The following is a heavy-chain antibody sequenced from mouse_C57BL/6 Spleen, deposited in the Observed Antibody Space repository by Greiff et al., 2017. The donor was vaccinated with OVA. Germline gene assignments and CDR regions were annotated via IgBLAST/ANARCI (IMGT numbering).Heavy chain of an antibody. Sequence: VQLQQSGAELVRPGASVKLSCTASGFNIKDDYMHWVKQRPEQGLEWIGWIDPENGDTEYASKFQGKATITADTSSNPAYLQLSSLTSEDTAVYYCTTLYYYGSPWGQGTTLTVSS. CDR3: TTLYYYGSP. V-gene: IGHV14-4*01. CDR1: GFNIKDDY. J-gene: IGHJ2*01. D-gene: IGHD1-1*01. CDR2: IDPENGDT.